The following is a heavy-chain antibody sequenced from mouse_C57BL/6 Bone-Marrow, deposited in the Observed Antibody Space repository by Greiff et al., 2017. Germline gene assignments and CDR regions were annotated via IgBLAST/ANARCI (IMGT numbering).Heavy chain of an antibody. CDR3: ARAGLGPAWFAY. Sequence: EVQLQESGPGLVKPSQSLSLTCSVTGYSITSGYYWNWIRQFPGNRLEWMGYISYDGSNNYNPSIKNRISITRDTSKNQFFLKLNSVTTEDTATYDWARAGLGPAWFAYWGQGTLVTVSA. CDR1: GYSITSGYY. D-gene: IGHD4-1*01. J-gene: IGHJ3*01. V-gene: IGHV3-6*01. CDR2: ISYDGSN.